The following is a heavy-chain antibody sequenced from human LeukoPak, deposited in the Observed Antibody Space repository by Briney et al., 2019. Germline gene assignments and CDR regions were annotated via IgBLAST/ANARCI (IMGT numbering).Heavy chain of an antibody. J-gene: IGHJ6*04. CDR2: ISGGGDIL. CDR3: ARVVGGYDVFTGTSSYFYGMDV. D-gene: IGHD3-9*01. Sequence: GGSLRLSCAASGFTFNTYEMNWVRQAPGKGLEWVSYISGGGDILYYADSVKGRLTISRDNAKNSLYLQLNSLRAEDTALYYCARVVGGYDVFTGTSSYFYGMDVWGKGTTVTVSS. CDR1: GFTFNTYE. V-gene: IGHV3-48*03.